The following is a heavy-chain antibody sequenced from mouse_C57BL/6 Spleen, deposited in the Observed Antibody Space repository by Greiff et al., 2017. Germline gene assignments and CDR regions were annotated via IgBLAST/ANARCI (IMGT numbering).Heavy chain of an antibody. CDR2: IDPSASYT. CDR3: ARGDSSGPDY. V-gene: IGHV1-69*01. D-gene: IGHD3-2*02. CDR1: GYTFTSYW. J-gene: IGHJ2*01. Sequence: QVQLQQPGAELVMPGASVKLSCKASGYTFTSYWMHWVKQRPGQGLAWIGEIDPSASYTNYNQKFKGKSTLTVDKSSSTAYMQLSSLTSEDSAVYYCARGDSSGPDYWGQGTTLTVSS.